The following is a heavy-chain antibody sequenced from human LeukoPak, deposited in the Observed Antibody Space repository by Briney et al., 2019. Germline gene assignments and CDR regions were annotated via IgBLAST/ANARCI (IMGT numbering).Heavy chain of an antibody. CDR2: TSRSSGA. D-gene: IGHD2-2*03. V-gene: IGHV3-23*01. J-gene: IGHJ3*02. CDR1: GFTFSAYD. Sequence: GGSLRLSCVGSGFTFSAYDMQWVRQAPGKGLEWVSCTSRSSGAHYTDSVKGRFTISRDNSKDTLYLQMDSLRAEDTAVYYCAQGGYFAFDMWGQGTMVTVSS. CDR3: AQGGYFAFDM.